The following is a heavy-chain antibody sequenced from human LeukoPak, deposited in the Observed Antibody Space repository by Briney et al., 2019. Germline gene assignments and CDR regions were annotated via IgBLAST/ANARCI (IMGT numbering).Heavy chain of an antibody. CDR1: GYSISSGYY. V-gene: IGHV4-38-2*02. CDR3: ARVTLDYDYVWGSYRYPGNFVY. CDR2: IYHSGST. J-gene: IGHJ4*02. D-gene: IGHD3-16*02. Sequence: SETLSLTCTVSGYSISSGYYWGWIRQPPGKGLEWIGSIYHSGSTYYNPSLKSRVTIPVDTSKNQFSLKLSSVTAADTAVYYCARVTLDYDYVWGSYRYPGNFVYWGQGTLVIVSS.